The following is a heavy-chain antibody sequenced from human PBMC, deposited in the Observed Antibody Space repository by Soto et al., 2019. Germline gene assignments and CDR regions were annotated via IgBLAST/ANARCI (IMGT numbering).Heavy chain of an antibody. CDR1: GGTFSSYA. Sequence: ASVKVSCKASGGTFSSYAISWVRQAPGRGLEWMGGIIPIFGTANYAQKFQGRVTITADESTSTAYMELSSLRSEDTAVYYCARGLGSENAFDIWGQGTMVTVSS. V-gene: IGHV1-69*13. CDR2: IIPIFGTA. J-gene: IGHJ3*02. D-gene: IGHD3-16*01. CDR3: ARGLGSENAFDI.